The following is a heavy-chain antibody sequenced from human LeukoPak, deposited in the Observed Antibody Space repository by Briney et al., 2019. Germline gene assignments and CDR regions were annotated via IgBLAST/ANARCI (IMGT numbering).Heavy chain of an antibody. V-gene: IGHV3-33*01. D-gene: IGHD2-8*01. J-gene: IGHJ5*02. Sequence: GGSLRLSCAASGFTFSSYGMPWVRQAPGKGLEWVAVIWYDGSNKYYADSVKGRFTISRDNSKNTLYLQMNSLRAEDTAVYYCATQYCTNAVCPWGQGTLVTVSS. CDR1: GFTFSSYG. CDR3: ATQYCTNAVCP. CDR2: IWYDGSNK.